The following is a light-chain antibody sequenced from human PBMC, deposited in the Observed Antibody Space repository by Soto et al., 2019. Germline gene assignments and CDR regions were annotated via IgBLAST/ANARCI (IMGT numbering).Light chain of an antibody. CDR1: QSVSSSY. J-gene: IGKJ1*01. Sequence: EIVLTQSPGTLSLSPGERATLSCRASQSVSSSYLAWYQQKPGQAPRLLIYGASSRATGIPDRFSGSGSGTDFTLTISRLEPEDCAVYYCQQYETFGQGTKVDIK. V-gene: IGKV3-20*01. CDR2: GAS. CDR3: QQYET.